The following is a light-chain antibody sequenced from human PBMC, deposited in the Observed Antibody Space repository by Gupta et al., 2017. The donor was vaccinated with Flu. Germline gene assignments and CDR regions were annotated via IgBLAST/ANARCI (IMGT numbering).Light chain of an antibody. CDR3: QSADSVNRNWG. CDR2: VDN. Sequence: NFMLTQPHSVSESPGKTVTISCTRTSGSIATNYVQWYQQRPGSAPRTVSVVDNHRVSGGPDRVSGSCDSTSNYASRQTNGLKTEDEADDYWQSADSVNRNWGFGGGTKVTVL. J-gene: IGLJ3*02. CDR1: SGSIATNY. V-gene: IGLV6-57*03.